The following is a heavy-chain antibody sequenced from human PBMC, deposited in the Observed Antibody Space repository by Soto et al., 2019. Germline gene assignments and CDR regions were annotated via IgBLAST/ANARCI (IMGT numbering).Heavy chain of an antibody. Sequence: EVQLLESGGGFVEPGGSLRLSCAASGFTFSNAYMHWVRQGSGKGLEWVGRITSIVDGGRMDYAAPVKGRFTISRDDSKNTLYLQMSSLKSEDTAMYYCAFNFDSRIVRAFDIWGQGTMVIVSS. J-gene: IGHJ3*02. CDR1: GFTFSNAY. CDR2: ITSIVDGGRM. CDR3: AFNFDSRIVRAFDI. D-gene: IGHD1-26*01. V-gene: IGHV3-15*01.